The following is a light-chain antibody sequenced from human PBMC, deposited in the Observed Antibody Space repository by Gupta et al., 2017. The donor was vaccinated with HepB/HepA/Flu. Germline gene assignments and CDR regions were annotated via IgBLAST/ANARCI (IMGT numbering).Light chain of an antibody. CDR3: QQDYSAPWT. Sequence: DIMMTHSPASLRVSLGERATINCRTSRSFLYNPDKKNYLLWYQQKPGQPPKLLIYWASIRDSGVPDRFSGSGSGTDFTLTISSLQPEDVAVYYCQQDYSAPWTFGQGTKVEIK. CDR2: WAS. V-gene: IGKV4-1*01. CDR1: RSFLYNPDKKNY. J-gene: IGKJ1*01.